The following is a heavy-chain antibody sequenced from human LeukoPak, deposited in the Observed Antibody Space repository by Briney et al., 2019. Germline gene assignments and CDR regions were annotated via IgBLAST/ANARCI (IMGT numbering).Heavy chain of an antibody. V-gene: IGHV4-39*01. CDR1: GGSISSGSHY. D-gene: IGHD3-22*01. CDR3: AKHLDSRGRYFDY. J-gene: IGHJ4*02. Sequence: PSETLSLTCIVSGGSISSGSHYWAWVRQPPGKGLEWIASMLYSGNTYYNPSLKSRVTISVGTSKNQFFLRLSSVTAADTTVYYCAKHLDSRGRYFDYWGQGTLVTVSS. CDR2: MLYSGNT.